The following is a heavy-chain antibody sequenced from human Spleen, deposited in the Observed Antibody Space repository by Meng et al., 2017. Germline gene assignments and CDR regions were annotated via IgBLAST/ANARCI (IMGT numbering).Heavy chain of an antibody. CDR3: VRDIDPFDR. Sequence: QVQVVQSGAEMKRPGASVKVSCTASHYTFTGYGVSWVRQAPGQGLEWMGWISASNGNSNYAQKLQGRVTLTTDTSTSTAYMELRSLTSDDTAVYYCVRDIDPFDRWGQGTLVTVSS. J-gene: IGHJ5*02. D-gene: IGHD3-16*02. CDR1: HYTFTGYG. CDR2: ISASNGNS. V-gene: IGHV1-18*01.